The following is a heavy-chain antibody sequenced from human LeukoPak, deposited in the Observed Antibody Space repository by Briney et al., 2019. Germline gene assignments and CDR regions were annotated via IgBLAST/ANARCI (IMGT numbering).Heavy chain of an antibody. D-gene: IGHD3-10*01. J-gene: IGHJ4*02. CDR1: GFTFSSYA. V-gene: IGHV3-23*01. Sequence: PGGSLRLSCAASGFTFSSYAMSWVRQAPGKGLEWVSAISGSGGNTYYADSVKGRFTISRDNSKNTLYLQMNSLRAEDTAVYYCAKERWFGETNLYYFGYWGQGSLVTVSS. CDR3: AKERWFGETNLYYFGY. CDR2: ISGSGGNT.